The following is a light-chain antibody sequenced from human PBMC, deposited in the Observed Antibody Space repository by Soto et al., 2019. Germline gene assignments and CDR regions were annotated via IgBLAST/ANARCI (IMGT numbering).Light chain of an antibody. CDR3: QQLNSYLIT. CDR1: QGISSY. Sequence: DIQLTQSPSFLSASVGDRVTITCRASQGISSYLAWYQQKPGKAPKLLIYAASTLQSGVPSRFSGSGSGTEFTLTISSLKPEDFATYYRQQLNSYLITFGQGTRLEIK. V-gene: IGKV1-9*01. CDR2: AAS. J-gene: IGKJ5*01.